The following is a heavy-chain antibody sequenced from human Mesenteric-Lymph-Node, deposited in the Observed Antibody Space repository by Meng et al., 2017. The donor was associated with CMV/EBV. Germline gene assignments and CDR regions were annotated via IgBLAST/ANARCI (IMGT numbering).Heavy chain of an antibody. D-gene: IGHD2-2*03. CDR3: ARVGYCSSTSCSPFDY. Sequence: ASVKVSCKASGYMFTAYYMHWVRQAPGQGLEWMAWINPNSGGTDYAQKFKGRVTMTRDTSISTAYMELSRLRSDDTAVYYCARVGYCSSTSCSPFDYWGQGTLVTVSS. J-gene: IGHJ4*02. CDR2: INPNSGGT. CDR1: GYMFTAYY. V-gene: IGHV1-2*02.